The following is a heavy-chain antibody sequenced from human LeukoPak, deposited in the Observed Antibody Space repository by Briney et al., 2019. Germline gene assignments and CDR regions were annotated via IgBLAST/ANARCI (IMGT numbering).Heavy chain of an antibody. CDR1: GFTFSSHA. V-gene: IGHV3-30*01. D-gene: IGHD3-3*01. CDR3: ASGGSGSYYYYFYYMDV. Sequence: GGSLRLSCAPSGFTFSSHAMHWVRQAPGKGLEWVALISYDGSNSYYADSLKGRFTISRDNSKNTLYLQMNSLRAEDTAVYYCASGGSGSYYYYFYYMDVWGKGTPVTVSS. CDR2: ISYDGSNS. J-gene: IGHJ6*03.